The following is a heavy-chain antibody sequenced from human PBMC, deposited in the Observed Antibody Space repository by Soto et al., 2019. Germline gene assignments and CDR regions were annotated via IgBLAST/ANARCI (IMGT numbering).Heavy chain of an antibody. CDR2: TYYRSKWYN. J-gene: IGHJ4*02. V-gene: IGHV6-1*01. D-gene: IGHD1-26*01. CDR1: GDSVSINSAA. CDR3: ARGEQYSGRIFDY. Sequence: SQTLSLTCGISGDSVSINSAAWNWLRQSPSRGLEWLGRTYYRSKWYNDYAVSVESRITINPDTSKNHFSLQLNFVTPEDTAVYFCARGEQYSGRIFDYWGQGTLVTASS.